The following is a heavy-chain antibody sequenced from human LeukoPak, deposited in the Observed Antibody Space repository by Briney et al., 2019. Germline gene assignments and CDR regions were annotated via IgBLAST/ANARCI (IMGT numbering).Heavy chain of an antibody. J-gene: IGHJ4*02. CDR3: AKDGTNYFDY. V-gene: IGHV3-43D*03. Sequence: GGSLRLSCAASGFTFDDYNMHWVRQAPGRGLEWVSLISWDGGSTYYEDSVKGRFTISRDNSKNSLYLQMNSLRAEDTALYYCAKDGTNYFDYWGQGTLVTVSS. CDR1: GFTFDDYN. D-gene: IGHD3/OR15-3a*01. CDR2: ISWDGGST.